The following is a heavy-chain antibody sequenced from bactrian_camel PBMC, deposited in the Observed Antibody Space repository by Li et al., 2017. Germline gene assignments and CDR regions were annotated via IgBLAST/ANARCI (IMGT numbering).Heavy chain of an antibody. D-gene: IGHD2*01. CDR2: IYTGGGSP. CDR3: LVVVLVNIVDF. J-gene: IGHJ4*01. V-gene: IGHV3S54*01. CDR1: EWKYKHGDMYC. Sequence: HVQLVESGGGSVQAGGSLRLSCVFSEWKYKHGDMYCMGWFRQAPGKQRDGVAAIYTGGGSPNYDPSVKGRFTVSQDSAKNTLYLQMHSLKIEDTGVNQGLVVVLVNIVDFWGQGTQVTVS.